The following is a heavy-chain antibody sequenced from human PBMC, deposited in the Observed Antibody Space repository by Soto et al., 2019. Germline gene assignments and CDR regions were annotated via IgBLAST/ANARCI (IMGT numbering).Heavy chain of an antibody. CDR1: GGSVSSGGYY. J-gene: IGHJ3*02. Sequence: QVQLQESGPGLVKPSQTLSLTCTVSGGSVSSGGYYWSWIRQHPGKGLEWIGYIYYSGSTYYNPSLKSRVTISVDTSKNQFSLKLSSVTAADTAVYYCARDARDSSGYYYVYLRAFDIWGQGTMVTVSS. CDR3: ARDARDSSGYYYVYLRAFDI. CDR2: IYYSGST. D-gene: IGHD3-22*01. V-gene: IGHV4-31*03.